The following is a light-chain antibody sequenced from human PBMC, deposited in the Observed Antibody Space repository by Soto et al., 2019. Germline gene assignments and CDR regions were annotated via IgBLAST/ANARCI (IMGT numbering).Light chain of an antibody. CDR2: GAS. J-gene: IGKJ4*02. V-gene: IGKV3-20*01. Sequence: EIVLTQSPGTLSLSPGERATLSCRASQSVGSSYLAWYQQKPGQAPRLLIYGASTRATGIPDRFSGSGSGTDFTLTISILEPEDFAVYCCQQYGNSPPTFGGGTKVDIK. CDR1: QSVGSSY. CDR3: QQYGNSPPT.